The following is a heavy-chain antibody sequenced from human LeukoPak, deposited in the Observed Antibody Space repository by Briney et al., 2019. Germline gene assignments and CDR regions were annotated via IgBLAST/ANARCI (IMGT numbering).Heavy chain of an antibody. J-gene: IGHJ6*03. CDR3: ARAVVGATTVDYYYYYYMDV. Sequence: PSETLSLTCAVYGGSLSGYYWSWIRQPPGKGLEWIGEINHSGSTNYNPSLKSRVTISVDTSKNQFSLKLSSVTAADTAVYYCARAVVGATTVDYYYYYYMDVWGKGTTVTVSS. CDR2: INHSGST. CDR1: GGSLSGYY. V-gene: IGHV4-34*01. D-gene: IGHD1-26*01.